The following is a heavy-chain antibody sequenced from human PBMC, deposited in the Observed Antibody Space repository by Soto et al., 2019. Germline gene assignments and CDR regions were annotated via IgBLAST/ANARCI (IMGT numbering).Heavy chain of an antibody. V-gene: IGHV4-38-2*01. CDR2: IYHSGNT. Sequence: PSETLSLTCAVSGYSISSSYYCGWIRQPPGKGLEWIGSIYHSGNTYYNPSLKSRVTISVDTSKNHFSLKLSSVTAADTAVYYCARARIVVAGTIVDYWGQGTLVTVSS. J-gene: IGHJ4*02. CDR3: ARARIVVAGTIVDY. CDR1: GYSISSSYY. D-gene: IGHD6-19*01.